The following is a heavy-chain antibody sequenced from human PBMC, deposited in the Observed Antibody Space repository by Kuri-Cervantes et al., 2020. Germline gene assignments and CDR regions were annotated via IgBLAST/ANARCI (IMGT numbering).Heavy chain of an antibody. CDR3: AKGEDFWSGYYTLYYFDY. CDR1: GFTFSSYA. J-gene: IGHJ4*02. CDR2: ISYDGSNK. D-gene: IGHD3-3*01. Sequence: GESLKISCAASGFTFSSYAMHWVRQAPGKGLEWVAVISYDGSNKYYADSVKGRFTISRDNSKNTLYLQMNSLRAEDTAVYYCAKGEDFWSGYYTLYYFDYWGQGTLVTVSS. V-gene: IGHV3-30-3*01.